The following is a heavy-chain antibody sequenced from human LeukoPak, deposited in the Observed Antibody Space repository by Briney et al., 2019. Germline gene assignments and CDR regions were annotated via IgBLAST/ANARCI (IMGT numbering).Heavy chain of an antibody. CDR1: GFTFSSYA. V-gene: IGHV3-23*01. CDR3: ANGGLWLPTRTA. J-gene: IGHJ5*02. Sequence: GGSLRLSCAASGFTFSSYAMSWVRQSPGKGLEWVSSISGSGGNTYSADSVKGRCTISRDNSKNTLYLQMNSLRVEDTAVYYCANGGLWLPTRTAWGQGTLVTVSS. CDR2: ISGSGGNT. D-gene: IGHD3-22*01.